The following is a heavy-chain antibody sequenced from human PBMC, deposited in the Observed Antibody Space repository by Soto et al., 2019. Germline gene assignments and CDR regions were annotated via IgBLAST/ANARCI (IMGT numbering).Heavy chain of an antibody. Sequence: SETLSLTCTVSGGSISSSSYYWGWIRQPPGKGLEWIGSIYYSGSTYYNPSLKSRVTISVDTSKNQFSLRLSSVTAADTAVYYCARRSNYDYIWGSYRSYAFDIWGQGTMVTVSS. CDR1: GGSISSSSYY. CDR2: IYYSGST. V-gene: IGHV4-39*01. J-gene: IGHJ3*02. CDR3: ARRSNYDYIWGSYRSYAFDI. D-gene: IGHD3-16*02.